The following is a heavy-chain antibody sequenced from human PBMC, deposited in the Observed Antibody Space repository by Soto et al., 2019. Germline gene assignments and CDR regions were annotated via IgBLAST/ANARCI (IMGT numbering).Heavy chain of an antibody. D-gene: IGHD6-13*01. CDR2: ISSSSSYI. Sequence: GGSLRLSCAASGFTFSSYSMNWVRQAPGKGLEWVSSISSSSSYIYYADSVKGRFTISRDNAKNSLYLQMNSLRAEDTAVYYCARDPTRSAAAGPTIHNWFDPWGQGTLVTVSS. J-gene: IGHJ5*02. CDR3: ARDPTRSAAAGPTIHNWFDP. V-gene: IGHV3-21*01. CDR1: GFTFSSYS.